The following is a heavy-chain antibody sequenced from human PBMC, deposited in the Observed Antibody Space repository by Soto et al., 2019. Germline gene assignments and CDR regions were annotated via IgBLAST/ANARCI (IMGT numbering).Heavy chain of an antibody. D-gene: IGHD3-22*01. Sequence: QVQLEESGGGEVQPGRSLRLSCAASGFSFSNYAMHWVRQAPGKGLDWVAVISHDGSKKYYADSMEGRFTISRDNSKNTLYLQMNSLRAEDTAVYDCARDRVYYYDSSAFDYWGQGTLVTVSS. J-gene: IGHJ4*02. CDR1: GFSFSNYA. V-gene: IGHV3-30-3*01. CDR2: ISHDGSKK. CDR3: ARDRVYYYDSSAFDY.